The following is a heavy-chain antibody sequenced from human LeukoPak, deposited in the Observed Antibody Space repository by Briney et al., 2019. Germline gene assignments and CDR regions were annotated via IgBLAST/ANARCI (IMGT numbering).Heavy chain of an antibody. D-gene: IGHD5-18*01. J-gene: IGHJ4*02. CDR3: ARLITAMVPFDY. Sequence: ASVTVSCKASGYTFTSYYMHWVRQAPGQGLEWMGIINPSGGSTSYAQKFQGRVTMTRDMSTSTVYMELSNLRSEDTAVYYCARLITAMVPFDYWGQGTLVTVSS. CDR2: INPSGGST. CDR1: GYTFTSYY. V-gene: IGHV1-46*01.